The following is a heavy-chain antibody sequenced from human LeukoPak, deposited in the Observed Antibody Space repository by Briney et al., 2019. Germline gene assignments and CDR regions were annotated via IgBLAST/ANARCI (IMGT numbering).Heavy chain of an antibody. J-gene: IGHJ5*02. CDR3: AKDHSVAYCGGDCYPNWFDP. CDR1: GFTFSSYA. V-gene: IGHV3-23*01. Sequence: LTGGSLRLSCAASGFTFSSYAMSWVRQAPGKGLEWVSAISGSGGSTYYADSVKGRFTISRDNSKNTLYLQMISLRAEDTAVYYCAKDHSVAYCGGDCYPNWFDPWGQGTLVTVSS. D-gene: IGHD2-21*02. CDR2: ISGSGGST.